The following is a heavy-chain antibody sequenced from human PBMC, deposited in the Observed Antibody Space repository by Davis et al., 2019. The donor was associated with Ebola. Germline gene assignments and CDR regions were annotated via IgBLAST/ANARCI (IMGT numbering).Heavy chain of an antibody. CDR1: GYTFTSYD. Sequence: AASVKVSCKASGYTFTSYDINWVRQATGQGLEWMGWMNPNSGNTGYAQKFQGRVTMTRNTSISTAYMELSSLRSEDTAVYYCARDLGTVVTPGDYWGQGTLVTVSS. CDR3: ARDLGTVVTPGDY. CDR2: MNPNSGNT. V-gene: IGHV1-8*01. D-gene: IGHD4-23*01. J-gene: IGHJ4*02.